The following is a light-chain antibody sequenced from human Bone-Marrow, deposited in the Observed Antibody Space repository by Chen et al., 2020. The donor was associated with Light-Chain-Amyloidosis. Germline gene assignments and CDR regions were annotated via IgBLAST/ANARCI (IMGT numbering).Light chain of an antibody. CDR3: QEYGTFGT. J-gene: IGKJ1*01. V-gene: IGKV3-20*01. CDR2: GTS. CDR1: QSVSSAY. Sequence: EIVLTQSPDTLSLSPGERATLSCRASQSVSSAYLAWYQHKPGQAPRLLIYGTSGRAAGIPDRFSGSGSGTDFTLTISRLEPEDFAVYYWQEYGTFGTFGRGTKVEIK.